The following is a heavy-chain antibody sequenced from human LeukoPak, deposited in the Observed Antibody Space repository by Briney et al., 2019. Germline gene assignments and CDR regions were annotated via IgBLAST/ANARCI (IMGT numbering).Heavy chain of an antibody. J-gene: IGHJ6*04. CDR2: ISYDGSHE. CDR3: AKVTNYDSLYYYGMDV. V-gene: IGHV3-30*18. CDR1: GFTFSSFG. D-gene: IGHD3-3*01. Sequence: PGRSLRLSCEASGFTFSSFGMHWVRQAPGKGLGWVAVISYDGSHEYYADSVKGRFTISRDNSKNTLYLQTDSLRAEDTAVYYCAKVTNYDSLYYYGMDVWGKGTTVTVSS.